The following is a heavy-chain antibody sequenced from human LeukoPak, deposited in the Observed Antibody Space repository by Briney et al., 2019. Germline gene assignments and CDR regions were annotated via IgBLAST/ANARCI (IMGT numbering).Heavy chain of an antibody. CDR2: IYYSGST. CDR1: GFTFSSREMH. D-gene: IGHD3-16*01. Sequence: GSLRLSCAASGFTFSSREMHWVRQAPGKGLEWIGNIYYSGSTYYNPSLKSRVTISVDTSKNQFSLQLRSATAADTAVYYCARKNGGSSNFQHWGQGTLVTVSS. CDR3: ARKNGGSSNFQH. J-gene: IGHJ1*01. V-gene: IGHV4-39*01.